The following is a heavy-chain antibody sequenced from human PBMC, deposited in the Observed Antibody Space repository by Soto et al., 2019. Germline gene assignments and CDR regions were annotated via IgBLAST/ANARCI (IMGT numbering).Heavy chain of an antibody. CDR1: GFTFSSYA. Sequence: EVQLLESGGGLVQPGGSLRLSCAASGFTFSSYAMSWVRQAPGKGLEWVSAITSGGDSTYYGDSVKGRFTISRDNSKNTRYLEMNSLRAEDTALYYCAKAVRDGASGSYSHFDYWGQGTLVTVSS. CDR3: AKAVRDGASGSYSHFDY. D-gene: IGHD1-26*01. V-gene: IGHV3-23*01. J-gene: IGHJ4*02. CDR2: ITSGGDST.